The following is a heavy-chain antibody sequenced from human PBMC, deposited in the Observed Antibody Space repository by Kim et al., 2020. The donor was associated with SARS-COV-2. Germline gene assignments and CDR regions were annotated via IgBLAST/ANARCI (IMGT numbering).Heavy chain of an antibody. CDR1: GGSISSTSYY. Sequence: SETLSLTCTVSGGSISSTSYYWGWIRQPPGKGLEWIVSIYYSGNTYYNPSLKNRVTISVDTSKNQFSLNPSSVTAADTAVYYCARLNGGDYWGQGTLVIVSS. CDR2: IYYSGNT. J-gene: IGHJ4*02. D-gene: IGHD2-8*01. CDR3: ARLNGGDY. V-gene: IGHV4-39*01.